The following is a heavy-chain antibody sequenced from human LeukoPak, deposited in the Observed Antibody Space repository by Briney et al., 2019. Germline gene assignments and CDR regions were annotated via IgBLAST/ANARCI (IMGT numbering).Heavy chain of an antibody. CDR1: GFTFRNYA. D-gene: IGHD2-8*01. CDR2: ISGSGENT. V-gene: IGHV3-23*01. CDR3: ALLMMYAIDFDS. Sequence: PGGSLRLSCAASGFTFRNYAMSWVRQAPGKGLEWVSAISGSGENTYYADSVKGRFTISGDNSKNTLYLQMNSLRAEDTAVYYCALLMMYAIDFDSWGQGTLVTVSS. J-gene: IGHJ4*02.